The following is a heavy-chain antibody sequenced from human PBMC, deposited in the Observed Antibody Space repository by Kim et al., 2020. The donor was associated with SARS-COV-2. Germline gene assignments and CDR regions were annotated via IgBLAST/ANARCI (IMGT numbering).Heavy chain of an antibody. CDR3: TRDRVRYFDWLPDFDY. Sequence: GGSLRLSCTASGFTFGDYAMSWFRQAPGKGLEWVGFIRSKAYGGTTEYAASVKGRFTISRDDSKSIAYLQMNSLKTEDTAVYYCTRDRVRYFDWLPDFDYWGQGTLVTVSS. J-gene: IGHJ4*02. D-gene: IGHD3-9*01. CDR1: GFTFGDYA. CDR2: IRSKAYGGTT. V-gene: IGHV3-49*03.